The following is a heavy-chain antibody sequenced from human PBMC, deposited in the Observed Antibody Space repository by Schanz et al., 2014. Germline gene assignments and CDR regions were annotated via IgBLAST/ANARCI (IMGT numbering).Heavy chain of an antibody. J-gene: IGHJ4*02. Sequence: QVQLVQSGAEVKKPGSSVKVSCKASGDTFRSYTINWVRHAPGQGLEWMGRIIPITGITNYAQKFQGRVTFTADKSTSTAFLEVNSLRSEDTAVYYCARTGYDPSLIHWGQGTLVTVSS. V-gene: IGHV1-69*02. CDR2: IIPITGIT. D-gene: IGHD5-12*01. CDR3: ARTGYDPSLIH. CDR1: GDTFRSYT.